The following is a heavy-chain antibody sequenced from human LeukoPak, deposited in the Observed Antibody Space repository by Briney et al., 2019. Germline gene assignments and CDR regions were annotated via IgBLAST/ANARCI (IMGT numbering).Heavy chain of an antibody. CDR2: INHSGST. J-gene: IGHJ4*02. Sequence: KPSETLSLTCAVYGGSFSGYYWSWIRQPPGKGLEWIGEINHSGSTNYNPSLKSRVTISVDTSKNQFSLKLSSVTAADTAAYYCARVVVVPAAIPFDYWGQGTLVTVSS. CDR3: ARVVVVPAAIPFDY. D-gene: IGHD2-2*02. V-gene: IGHV4-34*01. CDR1: GGSFSGYY.